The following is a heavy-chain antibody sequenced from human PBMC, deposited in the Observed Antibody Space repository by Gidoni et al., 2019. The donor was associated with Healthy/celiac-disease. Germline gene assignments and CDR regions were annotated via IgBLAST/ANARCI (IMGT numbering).Heavy chain of an antibody. CDR1: GGSISSGGYY. V-gene: IGHV4-31*03. CDR3: ARGVERAPYYFDY. Sequence: QVQLRESGPGLVKPSQTLSLTCTVSGGSISSGGYYWSWIRQHPGKGLEWIGYIYYGGSTYYNPSLKSRVTISVDTSKNQFSLKLSSVTAADTAVYYCARGVERAPYYFDYWGQGTLVTVSS. J-gene: IGHJ4*02. CDR2: IYYGGST.